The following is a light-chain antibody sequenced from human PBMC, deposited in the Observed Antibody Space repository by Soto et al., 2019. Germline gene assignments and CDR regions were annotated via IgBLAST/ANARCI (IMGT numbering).Light chain of an antibody. CDR1: QSVSSN. J-gene: IGKJ3*01. CDR3: QQYNNWPLFT. Sequence: EIVMTQSPATLSVSPGERATLSCRASQSVSSNLAWYQQKPGQAPRLIIYGASTRATGIPARFSGSGSGTEFTLTSSSLQSEDFEVYYCQQYNNWPLFTFGPGTKVDIK. CDR2: GAS. V-gene: IGKV3-15*01.